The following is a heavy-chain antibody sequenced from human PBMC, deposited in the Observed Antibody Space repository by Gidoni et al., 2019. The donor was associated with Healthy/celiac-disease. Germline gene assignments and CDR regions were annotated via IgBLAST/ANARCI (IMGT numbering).Heavy chain of an antibody. J-gene: IGHJ4*02. CDR1: GGSVSSGSYY. CDR2: IYYSGST. V-gene: IGHV4-61*01. Sequence: QVQLQESGPGLVTPSETLSLTCTVSGGSVSSGSYYWSWIRQPPGKGLEWIGYIYYSGSTNYNPSLKSRVTISVDTSKNQFSLKLSSVTAADTAVYYCARVPAPYYFDYWGQGTLVTVSS. CDR3: ARVPAPYYFDY.